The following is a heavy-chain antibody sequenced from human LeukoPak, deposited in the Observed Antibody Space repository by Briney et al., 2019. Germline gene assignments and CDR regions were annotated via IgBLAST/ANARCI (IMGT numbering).Heavy chain of an antibody. CDR1: GGSIRIFY. J-gene: IGHJ4*02. Sequence: SETLSLPCTVSGGSIRIFYWSWLRQPPGKGLEWIGYIYYSGSTNYNPSLKSRVTISVDTSKNQFSLKLSSVTAADTAVYYCARAYYFDYWGQGTLVTVSS. CDR3: ARAYYFDY. CDR2: IYYSGST. V-gene: IGHV4-59*01.